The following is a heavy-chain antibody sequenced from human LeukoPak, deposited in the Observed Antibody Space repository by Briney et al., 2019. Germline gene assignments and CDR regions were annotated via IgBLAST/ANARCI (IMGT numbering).Heavy chain of an antibody. J-gene: IGHJ5*02. V-gene: IGHV1-2*02. CDR3: ARDGVGATNWFDL. D-gene: IGHD1-26*01. Sequence: ASVKVSCKASGYTFTGYYMHWVRQAPGQGLEWMGWINPNSGGTNYAQKFQGRVTMTRDTSISTAHMELSRLRSDDTAVYYCARDGVGATNWFDLWGQGTLVTVSS. CDR1: GYTFTGYY. CDR2: INPNSGGT.